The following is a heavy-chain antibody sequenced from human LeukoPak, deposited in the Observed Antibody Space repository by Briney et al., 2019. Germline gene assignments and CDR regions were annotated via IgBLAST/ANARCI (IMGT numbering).Heavy chain of an antibody. J-gene: IGHJ3*02. CDR2: IYTSGST. D-gene: IGHD3-9*01. Sequence: SETLSLTCTVSGGSISSYYWSWIRQPAGKGLEWIGRIYTSGSTNYNPSLKSRVTMSVDTSKNRFSLKLSSVTAAGTAVYYCARDVRKYDIFTGPYLNAFDIWGQGTMVTVSS. CDR1: GGSISSYY. CDR3: ARDVRKYDIFTGPYLNAFDI. V-gene: IGHV4-4*07.